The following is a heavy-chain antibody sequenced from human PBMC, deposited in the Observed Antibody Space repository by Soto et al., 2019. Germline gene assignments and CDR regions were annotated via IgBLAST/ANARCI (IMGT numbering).Heavy chain of an antibody. CDR3: ARTKGLRRHGAMDI. CDR2: INHSGST. Sequence: SETLSLTCTLYNGSFSGYYWGWLRQPPGKGLEWIGHINHSGSTTHNPSLKSRVTIAVDTSENHFSLRLSSMTAADTAVYYCARTKGLRRHGAMDIWGQGTMVTVSS. D-gene: IGHD1-26*01. J-gene: IGHJ3*02. V-gene: IGHV4-34*01. CDR1: NGSFSGYY.